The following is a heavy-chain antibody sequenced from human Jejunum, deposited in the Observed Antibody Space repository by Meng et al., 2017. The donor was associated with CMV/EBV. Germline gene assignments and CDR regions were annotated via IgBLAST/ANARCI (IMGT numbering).Heavy chain of an antibody. Sequence: RGSFYWTWIRPPPGKGMGWIGYIYYSGSTNYNPSLKSRVTVSLDTSKNQFPLKLKSVTAADTAVYYCARAGRYCSSTSCSNWYFDLWGRGTLVTVSS. D-gene: IGHD2-2*01. V-gene: IGHV4-61*01. CDR3: ARAGRYCSSTSCSNWYFDL. CDR1: RGSFY. CDR2: IYYSGST. J-gene: IGHJ2*01.